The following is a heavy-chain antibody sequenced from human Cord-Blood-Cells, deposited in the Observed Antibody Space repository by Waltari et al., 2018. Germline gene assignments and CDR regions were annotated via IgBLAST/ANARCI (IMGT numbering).Heavy chain of an antibody. Sequence: QVQLQQWGAGLLKPSETLSLTCAVYGGSFSGYYWSWIRQPPGKGLEWIGEINQSGSTNYTPSLKSRVTISVDTSKNQFSLKLSSVTAADTAVYYCARGWGIGSSWYWGAEYFQHWGQGTLVTVSS. J-gene: IGHJ1*01. V-gene: IGHV4-34*01. CDR3: ARGWGIGSSWYWGAEYFQH. CDR1: GGSFSGYY. D-gene: IGHD6-13*01. CDR2: INQSGST.